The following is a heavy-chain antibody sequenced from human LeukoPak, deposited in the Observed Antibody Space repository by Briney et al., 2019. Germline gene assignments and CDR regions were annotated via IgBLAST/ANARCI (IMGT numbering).Heavy chain of an antibody. Sequence: SVKVSCKASGGTFSSYAISWVRQAPGQGLEWMGGIIPIFGTANYAQKFQGRVTITTDESTSPAYMELSSLRSEDTAVYYCSLVLRFLEWLFRGYYYMDVWGKGTTVTVSS. D-gene: IGHD3-3*01. CDR2: IIPIFGTA. V-gene: IGHV1-69*05. J-gene: IGHJ6*03. CDR3: SLVLRFLEWLFRGYYYMDV. CDR1: GGTFSSYA.